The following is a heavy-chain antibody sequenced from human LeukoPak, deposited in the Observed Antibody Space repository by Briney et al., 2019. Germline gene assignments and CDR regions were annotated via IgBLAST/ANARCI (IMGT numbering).Heavy chain of an antibody. Sequence: ASVKVSCKASGGTFSSYAISWVRQAPGLGLEWMGRIIPILGIANYAQKFQGRVTITADKSTSTAYMELSSLRSEDTAVYYCARAPNIAAAMDVWGQGTTVTVSS. CDR2: IIPILGIA. CDR1: GGTFSSYA. D-gene: IGHD6-13*01. CDR3: ARAPNIAAAMDV. J-gene: IGHJ6*02. V-gene: IGHV1-69*04.